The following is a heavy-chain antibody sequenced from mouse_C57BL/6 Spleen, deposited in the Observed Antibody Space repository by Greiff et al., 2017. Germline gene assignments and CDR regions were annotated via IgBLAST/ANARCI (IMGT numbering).Heavy chain of an antibody. V-gene: IGHV1-64*01. CDR2: IHPNSGST. CDR3: ARGGGSSLHWYFDV. D-gene: IGHD1-1*01. J-gene: IGHJ1*03. CDR1: GYTFTSYW. Sequence: VKLQQPGAELVKPGASVKLSCKASGYTFTSYWMHWVKQRPGQGLEWIGMIHPNSGSTNYNEKFKSKATLTVDKSSSTAYMQLSSLTSEDSAVYYCARGGGSSLHWYFDVWGTGTTVTVSS.